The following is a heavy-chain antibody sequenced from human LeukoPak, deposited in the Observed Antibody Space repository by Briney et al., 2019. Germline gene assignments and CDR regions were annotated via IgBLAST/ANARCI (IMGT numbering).Heavy chain of an antibody. D-gene: IGHD3-22*01. CDR3: ARGRDYYDSSGYYL. J-gene: IGHJ4*02. V-gene: IGHV3-66*01. CDR1: GLTFSNSA. CDR2: IYSGGST. Sequence: GGSLRLSCAVSGLTFSNSAMSWVRQAPGKGLEWVSVIYSGGSTYYADSVKGRFTISRDNSKNTLYLQMNSLRAEDTAVYYCARGRDYYDSSGYYLWGQGTLVTVSS.